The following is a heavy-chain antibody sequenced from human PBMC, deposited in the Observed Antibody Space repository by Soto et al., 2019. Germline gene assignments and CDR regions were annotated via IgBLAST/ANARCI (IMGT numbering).Heavy chain of an antibody. CDR1: GASITFGGYS. Sequence: KTSETLSLTCTVSGASITFGGYSWSWIRQTPGKGLEWIGYINHLETTFYNPSFESRPTLSIDRAKNQFSLKLHSMSAADRAVYFCARGGGSDSFDYWGQGSLVTVSS. D-gene: IGHD1-26*01. J-gene: IGHJ4*02. CDR2: INHLETT. CDR3: ARGGGSDSFDY. V-gene: IGHV4-30-2*01.